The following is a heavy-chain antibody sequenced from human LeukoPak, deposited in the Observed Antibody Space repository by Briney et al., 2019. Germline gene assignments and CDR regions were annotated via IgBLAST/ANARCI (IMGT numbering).Heavy chain of an antibody. V-gene: IGHV3-7*01. J-gene: IGHJ4*02. D-gene: IGHD3-16*02. CDR2: IKQDGSEK. Sequence: GGSLRLSCAASGFTFSSYWMSWVRQAPGKGLEWVANIKQDGSEKYYVDSVKGRFTIPRDNDKNSLFLQMTSLRAEDTAEYYCARVGGRYSPLGYWGQGTLVTVSS. CDR3: ARVGGRYSPLGY. CDR1: GFTFSSYW.